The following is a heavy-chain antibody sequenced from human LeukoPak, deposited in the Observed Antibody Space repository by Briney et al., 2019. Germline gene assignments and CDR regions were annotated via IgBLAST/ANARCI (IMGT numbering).Heavy chain of an antibody. CDR1: GYTFTGYY. V-gene: IGHV1-18*04. CDR3: ARTLIAVAGIDY. Sequence: ASVKVSCKASGYTFTGYYMHWVRQAPGQGLEWMGWISAYNGNTNYAQKLQGRVTMTTDTSTSTAYMELRSLRSDDTAVYYCARTLIAVAGIDYWGQGTLVTVSS. D-gene: IGHD6-19*01. CDR2: ISAYNGNT. J-gene: IGHJ4*02.